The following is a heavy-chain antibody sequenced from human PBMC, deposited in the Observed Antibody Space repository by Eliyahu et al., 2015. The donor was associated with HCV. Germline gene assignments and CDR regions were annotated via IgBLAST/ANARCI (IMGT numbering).Heavy chain of an antibody. CDR3: AKDSSGSYLYYFDY. J-gene: IGHJ4*02. Sequence: EVQLVESGGGLVQPGXSLSXSCAASGFPFGDYAMPWVRQXPGKGLEWVSGISWNSGRIGYADSVKGRFTISRDNAKNSLYLQMNSLRAEDTALYYCAKDSSGSYLYYFDYWGQGTLVTVSS. CDR1: GFPFGDYA. D-gene: IGHD3-10*01. V-gene: IGHV3-9*01. CDR2: ISWNSGRI.